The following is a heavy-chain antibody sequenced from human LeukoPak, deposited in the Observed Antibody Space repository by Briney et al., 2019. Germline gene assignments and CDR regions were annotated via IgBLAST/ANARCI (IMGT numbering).Heavy chain of an antibody. CDR3: ARDEEMATIDYYYGMDV. CDR2: ISSSSSTI. V-gene: IGHV3-48*02. D-gene: IGHD5-24*01. Sequence: GWSLRLSCAASGFTFSSYSMNWVRQAPGKGLEWVSYISSSSSTIYYADSVKGRFTISRDNAKNSLYLQMNSLRDEDTAVYYCARDEEMATIDYYYGMDVWGQGTTVTVSS. CDR1: GFTFSSYS. J-gene: IGHJ6*02.